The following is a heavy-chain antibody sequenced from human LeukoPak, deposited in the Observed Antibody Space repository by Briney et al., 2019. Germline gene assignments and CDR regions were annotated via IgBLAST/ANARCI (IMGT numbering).Heavy chain of an antibody. V-gene: IGHV1-69*06. CDR3: ARVHSSGWYGAGKNSLDY. J-gene: IGHJ4*02. D-gene: IGHD6-19*01. Sequence: SVKVSCKASGGTFSSYAISWVRQAPGQGLEWTGGIIPIFGTANYAQKFQGRVTITADKSTSTAYMELSSLRSEDTAVYYCARVHSSGWYGAGKNSLDYWGQGTLVTVSS. CDR2: IIPIFGTA. CDR1: GGTFSSYA.